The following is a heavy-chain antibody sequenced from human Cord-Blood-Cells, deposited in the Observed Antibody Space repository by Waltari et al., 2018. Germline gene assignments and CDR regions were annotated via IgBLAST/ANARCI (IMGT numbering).Heavy chain of an antibody. CDR2: IWYDGSNK. J-gene: IGHJ6*02. CDR3: ARTDCSGGSCYEGIYYYYGMDV. D-gene: IGHD2-15*01. V-gene: IGHV3-33*01. Sequence: MHWVRQAPGKGLEWVAVIWYDGSNKYYADSVKGRFTISRDNSKNTLYLQMNSLRAEDTAVYYCARTDCSGGSCYEGIYYYYGMDVWGQGTTVTVSS.